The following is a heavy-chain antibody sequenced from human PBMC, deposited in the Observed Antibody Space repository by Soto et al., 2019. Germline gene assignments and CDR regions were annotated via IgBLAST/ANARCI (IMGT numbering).Heavy chain of an antibody. CDR3: ARDPSYRLDV. Sequence: EVQLVESGGGLLQPGGSLRLSCAVSGSTFSNDWMHWVRQAPGKGLVWVSHINSDGSSTNYADFVKGRFTIARDNAKNTVYLQMNSLRAEDTAVYYCARDPSYRLDVWGQGTTVTVSS. CDR1: GSTFSNDW. V-gene: IGHV3-74*01. D-gene: IGHD4-4*01. J-gene: IGHJ6*02. CDR2: INSDGSST.